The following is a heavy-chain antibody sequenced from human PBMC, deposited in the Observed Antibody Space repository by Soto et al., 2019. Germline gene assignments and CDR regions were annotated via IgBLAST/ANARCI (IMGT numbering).Heavy chain of an antibody. CDR2: VNPIVSMS. J-gene: IGHJ4*02. CDR1: GDTFNFYS. D-gene: IGHD3-10*01. Sequence: QVQLVQSGAEVKRPGSSVKVSCKASGDTFNFYSINWVRQAPGLGREWMGRVNPIVSMSNYAQRFQGRVTMTADKSTSTAYMELSGLRSEATAIYYCATSYGSGYRAFDYWGQGALVTVSS. V-gene: IGHV1-69*04. CDR3: ATSYGSGYRAFDY.